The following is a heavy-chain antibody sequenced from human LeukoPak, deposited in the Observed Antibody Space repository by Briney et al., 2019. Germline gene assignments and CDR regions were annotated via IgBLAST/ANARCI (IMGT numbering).Heavy chain of an antibody. CDR2: IKQDGDQK. CDR1: GFTFSRYR. D-gene: IGHD3-10*01. V-gene: IGHV3-7*01. Sequence: GGSLRLSCVASGFTFSRYRMSWVRQAPGKGRVWVAYIKQDGDQKHYVDSVRGRFIISRDNDKNSMHLQMNRLRAEDTAVYYCARFAKGYGSRDIDYWGQGTLVTVSS. CDR3: ARFAKGYGSRDIDY. J-gene: IGHJ4*02.